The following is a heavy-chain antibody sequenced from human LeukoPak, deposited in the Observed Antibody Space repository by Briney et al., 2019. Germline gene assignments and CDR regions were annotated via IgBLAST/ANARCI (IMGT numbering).Heavy chain of an antibody. J-gene: IGHJ5*02. CDR1: GFTFSSYW. V-gene: IGHV3-7*01. CDR3: ARVPPEAIVGATTPPNPWFDP. D-gene: IGHD1-26*01. CDR2: IKQDGSEK. Sequence: GGSLRLSCAASGFTFSSYWMSWVRQAPGKGLEWVANIKQDGSEKYYVDSVKGRFTISRDNAKNSLYLQMNSLRAEDTAVYYCARVPPEAIVGATTPPNPWFDPWGQGTLVTVSS.